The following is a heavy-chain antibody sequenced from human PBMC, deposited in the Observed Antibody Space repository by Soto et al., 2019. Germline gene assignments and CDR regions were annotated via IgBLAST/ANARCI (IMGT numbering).Heavy chain of an antibody. V-gene: IGHV2-5*02. CDR3: AQYYYDRSGYSYVDF. D-gene: IGHD3-22*01. J-gene: IGHJ4*02. CDR1: GFSLSTSGVG. CDR2: SYWDDDK. Sequence: QITLKESGPTLVKPTQTLTLTCTFSGFSLSTSGVGVGWIRQPPGKALEWLALSYWDDDKRYSPSLKSKLTNTKDTTKNHVVLTMPNMDPVDTATYYCAQYYYDRSGYSYVDFWGQGTLVTVSS.